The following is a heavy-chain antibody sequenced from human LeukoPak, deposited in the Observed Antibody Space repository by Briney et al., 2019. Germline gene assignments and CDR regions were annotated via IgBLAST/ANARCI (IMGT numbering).Heavy chain of an antibody. J-gene: IGHJ4*02. D-gene: IGHD1-26*01. Sequence: GGSLSLSCAASGFTLSSYGMNWVRQAPGKGLDWVAFLRYDGSTAFYEDSVKGRFTISRDSSKNNLYLQMNSLTPADTAIYYWAKDPYGGTYPSYFDYWGQGTLVTVSS. CDR3: AKDPYGGTYPSYFDY. CDR1: GFTLSSYG. CDR2: LRYDGSTA. V-gene: IGHV3-30*02.